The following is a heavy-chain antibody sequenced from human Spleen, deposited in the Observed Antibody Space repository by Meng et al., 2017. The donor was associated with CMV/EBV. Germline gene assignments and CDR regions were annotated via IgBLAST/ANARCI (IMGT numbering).Heavy chain of an antibody. Sequence: GESLKISCVASGFSFSNYGMHWVRQAPGKGLEWVALVSHDGSTKYLADSVKGRFTLSRDNVRNTLFLQMDSLRPNDTAVYYCMTSRLRAGSRETDFWGQGTRVTVSS. CDR3: MTSRLRAGSRETDF. CDR1: GFSFSNYG. V-gene: IGHV3-30*03. J-gene: IGHJ4*02. D-gene: IGHD1-26*01. CDR2: VSHDGSTK.